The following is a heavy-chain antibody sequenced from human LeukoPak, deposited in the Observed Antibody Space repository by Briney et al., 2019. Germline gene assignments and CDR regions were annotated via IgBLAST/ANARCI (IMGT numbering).Heavy chain of an antibody. J-gene: IGHJ4*02. CDR3: ASRAGGNTAGVV. D-gene: IGHD4-23*01. CDR1: GGSFSGYY. Sequence: PSETLSLTCALYGGSFSGYYWSWLRQPPGKGLEWIGEINHSGSTNYNPSLKSRVTISVDTPKNQFSLKLSSVTAADTAVYYCASRAGGNTAGVVWGQGTLVTVSS. V-gene: IGHV4-34*01. CDR2: INHSGST.